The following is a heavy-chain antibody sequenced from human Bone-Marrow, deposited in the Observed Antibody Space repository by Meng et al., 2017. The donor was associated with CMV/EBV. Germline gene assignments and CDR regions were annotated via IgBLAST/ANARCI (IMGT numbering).Heavy chain of an antibody. CDR3: ARLLWFGELSPGGVDY. CDR2: ISSSGSTI. V-gene: IGHV3-48*03. Sequence: GESLKISCAASGFTFSSYEMNWVRQAPGKGLEWVSYISSSGSTIYFADSVKGRFTISRDNAKISLYLQMNSLRAEDTAVYYCARLLWFGELSPGGVDYWGQGTLVTVSS. CDR1: GFTFSSYE. D-gene: IGHD3-10*01. J-gene: IGHJ4*02.